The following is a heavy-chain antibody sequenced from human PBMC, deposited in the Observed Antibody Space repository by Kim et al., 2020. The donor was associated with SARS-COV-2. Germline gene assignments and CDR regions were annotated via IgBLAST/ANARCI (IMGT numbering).Heavy chain of an antibody. J-gene: IGHJ5*02. D-gene: IGHD6-13*01. V-gene: IGHV4-34*01. Sequence: SETLSLTCAVYGGSFSGYYWSWIRQPPGKGLEWIGEINHSGSTNYNPSLKSRVTISVDTSKNQFSLKLSSVTAADTAVYYCARGGEQQLVRGWFDPWGQG. CDR1: GGSFSGYY. CDR3: ARGGEQQLVRGWFDP. CDR2: INHSGST.